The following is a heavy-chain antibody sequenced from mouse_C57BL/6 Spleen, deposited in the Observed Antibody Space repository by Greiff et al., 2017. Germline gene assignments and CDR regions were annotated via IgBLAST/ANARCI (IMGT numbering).Heavy chain of an antibody. D-gene: IGHD3-2*02. V-gene: IGHV1-59*01. CDR3: ARGKKAQADFDY. Sequence: VQLQQPGAELVRPGTSVKLSCKASGYTFTSYWMHWVKQRPGQGLEWIGVIDPSDSYTNCNQKFKGKATLTVDTSSSTAYRQLSSLTSEDSAVYYCARGKKAQADFDYWGQGTTLTVSS. CDR1: GYTFTSYW. J-gene: IGHJ2*01. CDR2: IDPSDSYT.